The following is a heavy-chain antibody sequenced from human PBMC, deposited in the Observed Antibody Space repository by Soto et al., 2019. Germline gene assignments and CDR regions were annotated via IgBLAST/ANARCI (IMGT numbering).Heavy chain of an antibody. J-gene: IGHJ4*02. D-gene: IGHD3-22*01. CDR1: GFTFSSYG. CDR2: ISYDGSNK. CDR3: AKTYYYDSSGYAFAY. V-gene: IGHV3-30*18. Sequence: PGGSLILSCAASGFTFSSYGMHWVRQAPGKGLEWVAVISYDGSNKYYADSVKGRFTISRDNSKNTLYLQMNSLRAEDTAVYYCAKTYYYDSSGYAFAYWGKGTLVNV.